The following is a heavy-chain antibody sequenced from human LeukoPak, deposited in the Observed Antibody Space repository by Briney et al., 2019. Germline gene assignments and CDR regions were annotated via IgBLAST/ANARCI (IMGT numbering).Heavy chain of an antibody. Sequence: GGSLRLSCAASGFTFSSYSMNWVRQAPGKGLEWVSSISSSSSYIYYADSVKGRFTISRDNAKNSLYLQMNSLRAEDTAVYYCSRGTGDQRAFDIWGQGTTVTVSS. D-gene: IGHD2-21*01. V-gene: IGHV3-21*01. CDR2: ISSSSSYI. CDR1: GFTFSSYS. CDR3: SRGTGDQRAFDI. J-gene: IGHJ3*02.